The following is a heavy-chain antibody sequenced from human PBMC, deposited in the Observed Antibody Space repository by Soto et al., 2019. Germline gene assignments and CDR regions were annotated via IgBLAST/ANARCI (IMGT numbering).Heavy chain of an antibody. D-gene: IGHD2-2*02. CDR2: ISGSGSTI. V-gene: IGHV3-11*01. Sequence: GGSLRLSCAASGFTFSDFFMSWVRQAPGKGLEWIAYISGSGSTIRYADSVKGRITISRDNAKNSVSLQMNSLRAEDTAVYYCARGPENYCSSTSCYILWGQGTLVTVSS. CDR3: ARGPENYCSSTSCYIL. J-gene: IGHJ4*02. CDR1: GFTFSDFF.